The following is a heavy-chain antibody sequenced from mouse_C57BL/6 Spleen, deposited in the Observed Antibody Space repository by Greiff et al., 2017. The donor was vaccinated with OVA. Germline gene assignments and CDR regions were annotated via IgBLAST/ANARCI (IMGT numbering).Heavy chain of an antibody. CDR1: GFTFSSYA. V-gene: IGHV5-4*01. J-gene: IGHJ2*01. D-gene: IGHD4-1*01. CDR3: TREGLGQFDY. CDR2: ISDGGSYT. Sequence: EVKLQESGGGLVKPGGSLKLSCAASGFTFSSYAMSWVRQTPEKRLEWVATISDGGSYTYYPDNVKGRFTISRDNAKNNLYLQMSHLKSEDTAMCYCTREGLGQFDYWGKGTTLTVSS.